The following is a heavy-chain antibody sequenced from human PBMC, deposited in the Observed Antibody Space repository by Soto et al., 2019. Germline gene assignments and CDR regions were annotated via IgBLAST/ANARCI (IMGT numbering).Heavy chain of an antibody. J-gene: IGHJ4*02. CDR1: GFIFATHT. CDR3: LKEGISNYNEYFDD. D-gene: IGHD4-4*01. Sequence: VQLVESGGGLVKPGGSLRLSCAASGFIFATHTINWVRQAPGKGLEWVSSITGSGIYTRYADSVKGRFTISRDNAKASLYLQMNSLGAEDTAVYYCLKEGISNYNEYFDDWGQGTLVTVSS. CDR2: ITGSGIYT. V-gene: IGHV3-21*02.